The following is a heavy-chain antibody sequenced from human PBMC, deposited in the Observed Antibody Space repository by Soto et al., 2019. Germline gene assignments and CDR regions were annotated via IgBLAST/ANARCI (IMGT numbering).Heavy chain of an antibody. V-gene: IGHV1-18*01. J-gene: IGHJ4*02. CDR3: ARDWFGIDY. D-gene: IGHD3-16*01. CDR2: INPYNGKT. Sequence: QVQLVQSGAEVKKPGASVKVSCKASGYTFTSYGISWVRQAPGQGLEWMGWINPYNGKTNYAQKLQGRVTRTTDTSTNTADMALTSLRSDGTAVYYCARDWFGIDYWGQGTLVTVSS. CDR1: GYTFTSYG.